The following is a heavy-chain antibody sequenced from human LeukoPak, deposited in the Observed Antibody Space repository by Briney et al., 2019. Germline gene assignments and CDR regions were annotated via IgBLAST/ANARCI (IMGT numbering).Heavy chain of an antibody. CDR2: IIPIFGTA. CDR3: ARELRGYSSGWPLYYFDY. Sequence: SVKVSCKASGGTFSSYAISWVRQAPGQGLEWMGGIIPIFGTANYAQKFQGRVTITTDESTSTAYIELSSLRSEDTAVYYCARELRGYSSGWPLYYFDYWGQGTLVTVSS. J-gene: IGHJ4*02. CDR1: GGTFSSYA. V-gene: IGHV1-69*05. D-gene: IGHD6-19*01.